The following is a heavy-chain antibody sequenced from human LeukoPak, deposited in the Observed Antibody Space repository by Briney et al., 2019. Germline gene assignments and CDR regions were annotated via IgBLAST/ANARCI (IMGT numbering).Heavy chain of an antibody. CDR3: ARNRVAANYYYGMDV. CDR1: GFTVSSNY. D-gene: IGHD6-13*01. Sequence: GGSLRLSCAASGFTVSSNYMSWVRQAPGKGLEWVSVIYSGGSTYYADSVKGRFTISRDNSKNTLYLQMNSLRAEDTAVYYCARNRVAANYYYGMDVRGQGTTVTVS. CDR2: IYSGGST. J-gene: IGHJ6*02. V-gene: IGHV3-53*01.